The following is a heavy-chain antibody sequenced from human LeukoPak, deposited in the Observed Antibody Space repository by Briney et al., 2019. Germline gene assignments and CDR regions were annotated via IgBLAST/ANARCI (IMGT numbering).Heavy chain of an antibody. D-gene: IGHD2-2*01. CDR2: ISSSSSTI. CDR3: ARNAPPDY. Sequence: GGSLRLSCAASGFIFSSYGMHWVRQAPGKGLEWVSYISSSSSTIYYADSVKDRFTISRDNAKNSLYLQMNSLRDEDTAVYYCARNAPPDYWGQGTLVTVSS. V-gene: IGHV3-48*02. J-gene: IGHJ4*02. CDR1: GFIFSSYG.